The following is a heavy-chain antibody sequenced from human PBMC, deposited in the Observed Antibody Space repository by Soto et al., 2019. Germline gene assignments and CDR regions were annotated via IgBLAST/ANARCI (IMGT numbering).Heavy chain of an antibody. V-gene: IGHV1-69*08. CDR3: ARDGTMVRGVEQY. CDR1: GGTFSSYT. D-gene: IGHD3-10*01. CDR2: IIPILGIA. Sequence: QVQLVQSGAEVKKPGSSVKVSCKAFGGTFSSYTISWVRQAPGQGLEWMGRIIPILGIANYAQKFQGRVTITADKSTSTAYMELSSLRSEDTAVYYCARDGTMVRGVEQYWGQGTLVTVSS. J-gene: IGHJ4*02.